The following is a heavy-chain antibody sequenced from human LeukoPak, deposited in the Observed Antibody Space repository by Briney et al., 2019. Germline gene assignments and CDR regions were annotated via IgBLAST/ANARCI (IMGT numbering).Heavy chain of an antibody. CDR1: GYSISSGYY. CDR2: IYYSGST. CDR3: ARRTVTTGSSYYFDY. D-gene: IGHD4-17*01. Sequence: SETLSLTCTVSGYSISSGYYWDWIRQPPGKGLEWIGSIYYSGSTYYNPSLKSRVTISVDTSKNQFSLKLSSVTAADTAVYYCARRTVTTGSSYYFDYWGQGTLVTVSS. J-gene: IGHJ4*02. V-gene: IGHV4-38-2*02.